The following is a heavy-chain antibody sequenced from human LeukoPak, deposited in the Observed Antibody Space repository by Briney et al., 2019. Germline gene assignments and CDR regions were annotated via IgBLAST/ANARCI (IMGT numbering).Heavy chain of an antibody. J-gene: IGHJ3*02. V-gene: IGHV3-7*01. CDR1: GFMFSSSW. D-gene: IGHD6-19*01. Sequence: GGSLRLSCAASGFMFSSSWMTWVRQAPGKGLEWVASINQDGSEKYYVDSVKGRFTISRDNTKNLVYLQINSLRAEDTAVHYCAREGGSSGWYDAFHIWGQGTMVTVSS. CDR2: INQDGSEK. CDR3: AREGGSSGWYDAFHI.